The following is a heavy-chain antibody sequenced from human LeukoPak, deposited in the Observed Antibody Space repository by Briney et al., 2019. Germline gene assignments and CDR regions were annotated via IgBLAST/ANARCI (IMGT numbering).Heavy chain of an antibody. V-gene: IGHV4-34*01. CDR2: INHSGST. CDR3: ARADTVVVPAARLFDY. Sequence: SETLSLTCAVYGGSFSGYYWSWIRQPPGKGLEWIGEINHSGSTNYNPSLKSLATISVDASKNQFSLKLSSVTAADPAVYYCARADTVVVPAARLFDYWGQGTLVTVSS. CDR1: GGSFSGYY. J-gene: IGHJ4*02. D-gene: IGHD2-2*01.